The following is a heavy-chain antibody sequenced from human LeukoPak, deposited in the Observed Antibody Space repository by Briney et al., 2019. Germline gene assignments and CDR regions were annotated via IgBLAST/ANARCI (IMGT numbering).Heavy chain of an antibody. CDR1: GFTFSSYS. CDR3: ASGIRAGIYYFDY. V-gene: IGHV3-48*04. CDR2: ISSSSSTI. Sequence: PGGSLRLSCAASGFTFSSYSMNWVRQAPGKGLEWVSYISSSSSTIYYADSVKGRFTISRDNAKNSLYLQMNSLRAEDTAVYYCASGIRAGIYYFDYWGQGTLVTVSS. J-gene: IGHJ4*02. D-gene: IGHD6-19*01.